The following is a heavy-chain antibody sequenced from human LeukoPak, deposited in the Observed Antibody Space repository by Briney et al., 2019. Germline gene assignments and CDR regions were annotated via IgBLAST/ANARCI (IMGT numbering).Heavy chain of an antibody. CDR2: IYYSGST. V-gene: IGHV4-59*12. J-gene: IGHJ2*01. D-gene: IGHD4-11*01. CDR1: GGSINSYY. Sequence: SETLSLTCTVSGGSINSYYWSWLRQPPGKGLEWIGYIYYSGSTNYNPSLKSRVTISVDTSKNQFSLKLSSVTAADTAVYYCARVTTRLSWYFDLWGRGTLVTVSS. CDR3: ARVTTRLSWYFDL.